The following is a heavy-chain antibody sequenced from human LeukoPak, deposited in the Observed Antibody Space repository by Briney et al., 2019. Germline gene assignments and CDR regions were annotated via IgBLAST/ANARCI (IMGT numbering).Heavy chain of an antibody. J-gene: IGHJ4*02. V-gene: IGHV3-53*05. CDR1: GFTVSSNY. CDR3: AKGLRGMATTGIDY. Sequence: GGSLRLSCAASGFTVSSNYMSWVRQAPGKGLEWVSVIYSGGSTYYADSVKGRFTISRDNAKNSLYLQMNSLRAEDTALYYCAKGLRGMATTGIDYWGQGTLVTVSS. CDR2: IYSGGST. D-gene: IGHD5-24*01.